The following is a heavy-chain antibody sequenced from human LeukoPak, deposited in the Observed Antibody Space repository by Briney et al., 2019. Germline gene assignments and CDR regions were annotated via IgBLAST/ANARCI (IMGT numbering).Heavy chain of an antibody. CDR2: IYYSGSP. Sequence: SETLSLTCTVSGGSISSYYWSWIRQPPGKGLEWIGYIYYSGSPNYNPSLKSRVTISVDTSKNQFSLKLSSVTAADTAVYYCARVHSSSWQPKYYFDYWGQGTLVTVSS. CDR1: GGSISSYY. V-gene: IGHV4-59*01. D-gene: IGHD6-13*01. J-gene: IGHJ4*02. CDR3: ARVHSSSWQPKYYFDY.